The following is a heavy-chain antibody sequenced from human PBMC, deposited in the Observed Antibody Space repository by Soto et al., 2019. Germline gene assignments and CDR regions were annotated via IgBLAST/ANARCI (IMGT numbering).Heavy chain of an antibody. CDR3: AKDRGALRWSEEHYYFDY. D-gene: IGHD4-17*01. CDR2: ILYDGTKK. Sequence: GGSLRLSCAASGFTFSSYGMHWVRQAPGKGLEWVAVILYDGTKKYYADSMKGRFTISRDNSKNTLYLQMNSLRAEDTAVYYCAKDRGALRWSEEHYYFDYWGQGTLVTVSS. V-gene: IGHV3-30*18. J-gene: IGHJ4*02. CDR1: GFTFSSYG.